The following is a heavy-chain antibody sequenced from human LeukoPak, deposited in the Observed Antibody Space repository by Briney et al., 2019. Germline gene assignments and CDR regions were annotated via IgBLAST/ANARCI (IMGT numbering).Heavy chain of an antibody. CDR3: ARERAARLLDY. J-gene: IGHJ4*02. D-gene: IGHD6-6*01. V-gene: IGHV4-59*01. CDR2: IYYRGST. Sequence: SETLSLTCTVSGGSISSYYWSWIRQPPGKGLEWIGYIYYRGSTNYNAALKSRVTISVDTSKNQFSLKLSSVTAADTAVYYCARERAARLLDYWGQGTLATVSS. CDR1: GGSISSYY.